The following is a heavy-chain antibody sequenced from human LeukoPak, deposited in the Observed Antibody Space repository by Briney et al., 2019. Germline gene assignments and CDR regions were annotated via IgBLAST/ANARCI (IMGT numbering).Heavy chain of an antibody. CDR2: INPISGGT. J-gene: IGHJ4*02. Sequence: ASVKVSCKVSGYTFTTYYMHWVRQAPGQGLEWMGWINPISGGTDYAQKFQGRLTMTRDTSITTVYMDLSRLTSDDTAVYYCARDRSTTGTSLTDYWGQGTVVTVSS. V-gene: IGHV1-2*02. CDR3: ARDRSTTGTSLTDY. D-gene: IGHD1-1*01. CDR1: GYTFTTYY.